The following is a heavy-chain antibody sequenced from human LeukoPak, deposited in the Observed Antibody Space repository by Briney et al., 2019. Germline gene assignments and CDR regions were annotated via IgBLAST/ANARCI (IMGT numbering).Heavy chain of an antibody. J-gene: IGHJ4*02. D-gene: IGHD6-19*01. CDR2: IYTSRST. CDR1: DGSVSAYY. V-gene: IGHV4-59*02. CDR3: AGGRGGSGWIDY. Sequence: SETLSLTCTVSDGSVSAYYWSWIRQPPGKGLEWIVYIYTSRSTNYNPSLTSRVTISVDTSKNQFSLKLSSVTAADTAVYYCAGGRGGSGWIDYWGQGTLVTVSS.